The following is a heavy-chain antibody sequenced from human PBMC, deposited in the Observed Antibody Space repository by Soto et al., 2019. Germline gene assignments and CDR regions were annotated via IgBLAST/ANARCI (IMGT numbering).Heavy chain of an antibody. CDR1: GFNFSSYA. J-gene: IGHJ4*02. V-gene: IGHV3-23*01. CDR3: AKGSPSRMTTIDY. D-gene: IGHD4-17*01. Sequence: EVQLLESGGGLVQPGGSLRLSCAVSGFNFSSYAVSWVRQAPGKGLQWVSAISGSGDSTYYADSVKGRFTISRDNSKNTLYLQMNSLRAEDTAVYYCAKGSPSRMTTIDYWGQGTLVTVSS. CDR2: ISGSGDST.